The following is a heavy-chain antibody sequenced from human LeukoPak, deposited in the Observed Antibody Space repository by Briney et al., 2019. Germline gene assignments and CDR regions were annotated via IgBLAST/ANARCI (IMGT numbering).Heavy chain of an antibody. Sequence: GGSLRLSCAASGFTFSSYAMSWVRQAPGKGLEWVANIKQDGSEKYFVDSVKGRFTISRDNSKNTLYLQMNSLRAEDTAVYYCAKVRYYYYSSGTFDYWGQGTLVTGSS. D-gene: IGHD3-22*01. CDR2: IKQDGSEK. CDR1: GFTFSSYA. CDR3: AKVRYYYYSSGTFDY. V-gene: IGHV3-7*03. J-gene: IGHJ4*02.